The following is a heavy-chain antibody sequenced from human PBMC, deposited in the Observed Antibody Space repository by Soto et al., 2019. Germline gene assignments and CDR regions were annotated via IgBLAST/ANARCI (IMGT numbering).Heavy chain of an antibody. V-gene: IGHV3-30*18. Sequence: GGSLRLSCAASGFTFSSYGMHWVRQAPGKGLEWVAVISYDGSNKYYADSVKGRFTISRDNSKNTLYLQMNSLRAEDTAVYYCAKDRAVLRYFDWLPLGYWGQGTLVTVSS. D-gene: IGHD3-9*01. J-gene: IGHJ4*02. CDR3: AKDRAVLRYFDWLPLGY. CDR2: ISYDGSNK. CDR1: GFTFSSYG.